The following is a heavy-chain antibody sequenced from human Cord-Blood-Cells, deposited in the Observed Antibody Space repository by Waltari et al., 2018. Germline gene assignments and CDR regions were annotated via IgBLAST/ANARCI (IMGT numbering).Heavy chain of an antibody. D-gene: IGHD4-4*01. CDR3: ARSDYSNNWFDP. Sequence: QVQLVQSGAEVKKPGSSVKVSCKASVGTFSSYALSWVRQAPGHGLEWMGGIIPIFGTANYAQKFQGRVTITADKSTSTAYMELSSLRSEDTAVYYCARSDYSNNWFDPWGQGTLVTVSS. V-gene: IGHV1-69*06. CDR1: VGTFSSYA. J-gene: IGHJ5*02. CDR2: IIPIFGTA.